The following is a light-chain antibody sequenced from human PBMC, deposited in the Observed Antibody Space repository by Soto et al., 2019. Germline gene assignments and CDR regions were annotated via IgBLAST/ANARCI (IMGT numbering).Light chain of an antibody. V-gene: IGLV2-14*01. J-gene: IGLJ1*01. CDR2: DVS. CDR1: SSDVGGYNY. CDR3: SSYTSSSPYV. Sequence: QSVLTQPASVSVSPGQSITISCTGTSSDVGGYNYVSWYQQHPGKAPKLMIYDVSNRPSGVSKRFSGSKSGNTASLTISGLQAEDEADYYCSSYTSSSPYVFGTGTKVTVL.